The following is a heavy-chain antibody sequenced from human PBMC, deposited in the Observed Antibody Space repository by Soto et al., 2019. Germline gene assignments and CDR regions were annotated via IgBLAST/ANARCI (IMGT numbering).Heavy chain of an antibody. CDR2: IYYSGST. CDR3: ARATPGDSSGYYYVSGLDY. D-gene: IGHD3-22*01. Sequence: QVQLQESDPGLVKPSETLSLTCTVSGGSISSYYWSWIRQPPGKGLEWIGYIYYSGSTNYNPSLKSRVTISVDTSKNQFSLKLSSVTAADTAVYYCARATPGDSSGYYYVSGLDYWGQGTLVTVSS. J-gene: IGHJ4*02. CDR1: GGSISSYY. V-gene: IGHV4-59*01.